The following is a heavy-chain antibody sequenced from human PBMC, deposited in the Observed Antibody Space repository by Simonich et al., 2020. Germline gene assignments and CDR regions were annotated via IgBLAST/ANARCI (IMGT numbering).Heavy chain of an antibody. CDR2: IKQDGNRK. Sequence: EVQLVESGGGLVQPGGSLRLSCAASGFTFSSYWMSWVRQAPGKGLEWVANIKQDGNRKYYVDAVKCRLTISEDNAKNSLYLQMNSLRAEDTAVYYCARDREVYGSGSYYNYWGQGTLVTVSS. D-gene: IGHD3-10*01. CDR1: GFTFSSYW. V-gene: IGHV3-7*01. CDR3: ARDREVYGSGSYYNY. J-gene: IGHJ4*02.